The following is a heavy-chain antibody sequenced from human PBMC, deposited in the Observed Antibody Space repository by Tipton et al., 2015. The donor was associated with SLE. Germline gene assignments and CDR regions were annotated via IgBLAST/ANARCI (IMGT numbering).Heavy chain of an antibody. CDR1: GYSISSGYY. CDR3: ARGDGYNFDY. D-gene: IGHD5-24*01. CDR2: IYHSGST. V-gene: IGHV4-38-2*01. Sequence: LRLSCAVSGYSISSGYYWGWIRQPPGKGLEWIGSIYHSGSTYYNPSLKSRVTISVDTSKNQFSLKLSSVTAADTAVYYCARGDGYNFDYWDQGTLVTVSS. J-gene: IGHJ4*02.